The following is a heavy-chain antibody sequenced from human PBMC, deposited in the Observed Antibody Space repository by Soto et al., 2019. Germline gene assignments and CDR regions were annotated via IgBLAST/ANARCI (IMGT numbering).Heavy chain of an antibody. J-gene: IGHJ4*02. D-gene: IGHD3-3*01. CDR1: DGSISTYY. CDR2: IDASGST. Sequence: PSETLSLTCTVSDGSISTYYCNWIRQPAGKGLEWIGRIDASGSTDYDPSLKSRVTMSVDTSKNQFSLRLSSVTAADTAAYYCERGGHDFWSGPFDYWGQGAQVTVSS. CDR3: ERGGHDFWSGPFDY. V-gene: IGHV4-4*07.